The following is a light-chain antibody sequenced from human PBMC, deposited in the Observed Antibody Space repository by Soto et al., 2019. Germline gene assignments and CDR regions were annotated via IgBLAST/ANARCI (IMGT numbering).Light chain of an antibody. CDR1: RSNIGSNY. Sequence: QSALTQPPSASGTPGQRGTISCSGSRSNIGSNYVYWYQQLPGTAPKLLIYRNYQRPSGVPDRFSGSKSGTSASLAISGLRSEDEADYYCAAWDDSLSGYVFGTGTKVTVL. CDR3: AAWDDSLSGYV. J-gene: IGLJ1*01. CDR2: RNY. V-gene: IGLV1-47*01.